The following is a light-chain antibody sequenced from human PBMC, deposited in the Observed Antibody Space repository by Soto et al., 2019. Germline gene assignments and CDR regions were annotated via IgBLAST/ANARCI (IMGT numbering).Light chain of an antibody. CDR1: QSVSSSY. Sequence: EIVLTQSPGTLSLSPGERATLSCSASQSVSSSYLAWYQQKPGQAPRLLIYGASSRAAGIPDRFTGSGSGTDFTLTISSLEPEDSAVYYCQQRHMWPITFGQGTRLEIK. CDR2: GAS. CDR3: QQRHMWPIT. V-gene: IGKV3D-20*02. J-gene: IGKJ5*01.